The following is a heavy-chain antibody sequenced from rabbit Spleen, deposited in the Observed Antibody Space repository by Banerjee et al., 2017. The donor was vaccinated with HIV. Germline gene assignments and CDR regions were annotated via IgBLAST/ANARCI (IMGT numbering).Heavy chain of an antibody. CDR2: IYTGNSKT. CDR1: GFSFSSGYD. J-gene: IGHJ4*01. V-gene: IGHV1S45*01. D-gene: IGHD8-1*01. CDR3: ARDAGSYDYIDVYFNL. Sequence: QEQLVESGGGLVKPGASLTLTCTASGFSFSSGYDMCWVRQAPGKGLEWIGCIYTGNSKTYYASWAKGRFTISKSSSTTVTLQMTSLTAADTATYFCARDAGSYDYIDVYFNLWGPGTLVTVS.